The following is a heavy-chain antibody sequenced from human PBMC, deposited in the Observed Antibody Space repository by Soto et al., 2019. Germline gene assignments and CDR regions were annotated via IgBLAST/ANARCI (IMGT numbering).Heavy chain of an antibody. J-gene: IGHJ6*02. D-gene: IGHD3-10*01. CDR1: GFTFSNYW. Sequence: GGSLRLSCAASGFTFSNYWMHWVRQPPGEGLVWVSRISGSGGSTYYADSVKGRFTISRDNSKNTLYLQMNSLRAEDTAVYYCAKLYGSGSYGYYYYGMDVWGQGTTVTVSS. CDR3: AKLYGSGSYGYYYYGMDV. V-gene: IGHV3-23*01. CDR2: ISGSGGST.